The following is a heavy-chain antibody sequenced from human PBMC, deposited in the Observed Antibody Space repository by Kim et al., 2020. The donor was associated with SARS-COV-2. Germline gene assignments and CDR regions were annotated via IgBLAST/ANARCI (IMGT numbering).Heavy chain of an antibody. J-gene: IGHJ4*02. V-gene: IGHV4-39*07. CDR3: ARVGYSYGVFDY. Sequence: SYTPSLESRVTLSVATYKNQFSLKLSSVTAADTAVYYCARVGYSYGVFDYWGQGTLVTVSS. D-gene: IGHD5-18*01.